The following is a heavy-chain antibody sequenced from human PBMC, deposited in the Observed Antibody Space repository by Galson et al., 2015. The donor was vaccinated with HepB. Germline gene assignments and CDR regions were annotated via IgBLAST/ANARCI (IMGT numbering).Heavy chain of an antibody. Sequence: SLRLSCAASGFDFSDSYMSWVRQAPGKGLVCVSRSNSDGTSTVYADSVKGRLTISRDNAKNTLYLQMNSLRAEDTAVYYCARSASLDYWGQGTLVTVSS. CDR3: ARSASLDY. J-gene: IGHJ4*02. V-gene: IGHV3-74*01. CDR1: GFDFSDSY. CDR2: SNSDGTST.